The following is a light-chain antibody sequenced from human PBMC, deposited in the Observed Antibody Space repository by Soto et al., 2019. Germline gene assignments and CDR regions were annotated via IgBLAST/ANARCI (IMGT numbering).Light chain of an antibody. CDR1: QSVSDK. J-gene: IGKJ1*01. CDR2: DAV. Sequence: EIFLTQSPVTLSLSPGERATLSCRASQSVSDKVAWYQQTSGQPPKLLIYDAVIRAAGVPGRFSGSGSGTEFTLTISSLQPDDFATYCCQQYNSYSFGQGTKVDI. V-gene: IGKV3-15*01. CDR3: QQYNSYS.